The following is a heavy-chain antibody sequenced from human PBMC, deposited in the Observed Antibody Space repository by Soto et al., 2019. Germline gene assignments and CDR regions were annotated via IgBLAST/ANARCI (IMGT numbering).Heavy chain of an antibody. Sequence: QVQLVQSGAEVKKPGSSVKVSCKASGGTFSSYAISWVRQAPGQGLEWVGGIIPIFGTANYAQKFQGRVTITADESTSTAYMELSSLRSEDTAVYYCASVVVVAATTYYYYGMDVWGQGTTVTVSS. CDR3: ASVVVVAATTYYYYGMDV. D-gene: IGHD2-15*01. CDR2: IIPIFGTA. J-gene: IGHJ6*02. CDR1: GGTFSSYA. V-gene: IGHV1-69*01.